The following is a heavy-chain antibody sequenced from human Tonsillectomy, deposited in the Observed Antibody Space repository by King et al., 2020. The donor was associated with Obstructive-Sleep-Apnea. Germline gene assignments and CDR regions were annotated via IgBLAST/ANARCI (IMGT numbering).Heavy chain of an antibody. CDR2: IRSSSSTL. J-gene: IGHJ4*02. D-gene: IGHD6-19*01. V-gene: IGHV3-48*04. Sequence: VQLVESGGGLVQPGGSLRLSCAASGFTFMSYKINWVRQAPGKGLEWVSSIRSSSSTLYYADSWKGRFTSSRDNAKNSLYLQMNSLRAEDTAVYYCAGWLYSRGSIHYWGQGTLVTVSS. CDR3: AGWLYSRGSIHY. CDR1: GFTFMSYK.